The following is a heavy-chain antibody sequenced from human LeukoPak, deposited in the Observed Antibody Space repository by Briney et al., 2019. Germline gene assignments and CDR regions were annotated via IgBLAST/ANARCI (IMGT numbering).Heavy chain of an antibody. D-gene: IGHD1-26*01. V-gene: IGHV3-9*03. CDR3: AKASIVGYYFDY. CDR2: ISWNSGSI. J-gene: IGHJ4*02. Sequence: GRSLRLSCAASGFTFDDYAMHWVRQAPGKGLEWVSGISWNSGSIGYADSVKCRFTISRDNAKNSLYLQMNSLRAEDMALYYCAKASIVGYYFDYWGQGTLVTVSS. CDR1: GFTFDDYA.